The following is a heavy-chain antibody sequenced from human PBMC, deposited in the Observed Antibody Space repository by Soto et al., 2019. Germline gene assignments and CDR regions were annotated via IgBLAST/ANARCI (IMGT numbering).Heavy chain of an antibody. J-gene: IGHJ6*02. CDR1: GYSFTSYW. CDR2: IYPGDSDT. Sequence: GESLKISCKGSGYSFTSYWIGWVRQMPGKGLEWMGSIYPGDSDTRYSPSFQGQVTISADKSISTAYLQWSSLKASDTAMYYCARQNIVVVPAASPLYYYYGMDVWGQGTTVTVSS. CDR3: ARQNIVVVPAASPLYYYYGMDV. V-gene: IGHV5-51*01. D-gene: IGHD2-2*01.